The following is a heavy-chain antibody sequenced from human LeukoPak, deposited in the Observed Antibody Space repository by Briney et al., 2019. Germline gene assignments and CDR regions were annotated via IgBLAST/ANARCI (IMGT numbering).Heavy chain of an antibody. D-gene: IGHD5-18*01. J-gene: IGHJ4*02. CDR2: VSSSGRTI. V-gene: IGHV3-48*03. CDR1: GFTFSSYE. CDR3: ATINSYGPFDY. Sequence: PGGALRLSCAASGFTFSSYEMIWVRQAPGKGLEGVSYVSSSGRTIYDPDSVKGRFTISRDNAKNSLYLQMNGLRAEDAAVYYCATINSYGPFDYWGQGTLVTVSS.